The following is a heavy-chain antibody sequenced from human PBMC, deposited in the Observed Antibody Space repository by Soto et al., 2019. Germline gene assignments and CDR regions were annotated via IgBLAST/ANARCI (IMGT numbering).Heavy chain of an antibody. V-gene: IGHV4-39*01. D-gene: IGHD6-19*01. CDR2: IYYSGST. CDR1: GCSIASSLYY. J-gene: IGHJ4*02. CDR3: VSHRNYIVVSGSFFDY. Sequence: SETLSLTCTFSGCSIASSLYYWGWVRQSPGKGLEWIESIYYSGSTHYNPSLKSRVTVSVDTSKNQFSLKLTSVTAADTAVYFCVSHRNYIVVSGSFFDYWSQGTLVTVSS.